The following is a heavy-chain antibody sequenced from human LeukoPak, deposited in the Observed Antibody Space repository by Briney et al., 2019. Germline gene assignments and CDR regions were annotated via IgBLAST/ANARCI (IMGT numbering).Heavy chain of an antibody. Sequence: GGSLRLSCAASGFTFSDYYMSWIRQAPGKGLEWVSYISSSGSTIYYADSVKGRFTISRDNSKNTLYLQMNSLRAEDTAVYYCAMERELQAFDYWGQGTLVTVSS. CDR1: GFTFSDYY. J-gene: IGHJ4*02. CDR3: AMERELQAFDY. V-gene: IGHV3-11*04. D-gene: IGHD1-26*01. CDR2: ISSSGSTI.